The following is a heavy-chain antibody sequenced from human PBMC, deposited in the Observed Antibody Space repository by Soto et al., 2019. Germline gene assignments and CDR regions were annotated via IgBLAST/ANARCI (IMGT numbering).Heavy chain of an antibody. Sequence: SETLSLTCTVSGGSISSYYWSWIRQPPGKGLEWIGYIYYSGSTNYNPSLKSRVTISVDTSKNQFSLKLSSVTAADTAVYYCARARGYCSGGSCFWWFDPWGQGTLVTVSS. CDR3: ARARGYCSGGSCFWWFDP. CDR2: IYYSGST. D-gene: IGHD2-15*01. CDR1: GGSISSYY. J-gene: IGHJ5*02. V-gene: IGHV4-59*01.